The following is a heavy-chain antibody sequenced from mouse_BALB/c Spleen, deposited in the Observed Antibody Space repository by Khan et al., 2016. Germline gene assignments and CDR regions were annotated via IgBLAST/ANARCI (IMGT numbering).Heavy chain of an antibody. Sequence: EVQLQESGPELVKPGASVKISCKASGYSFTGYFINWVMQSHGKSLEWIGRINPYNGDTFYNQKFKGKATLTVDKSSRKAHMELRSLASEDSAVYYYAMGFYDYDGFAYWGQGTLVTVSA. CDR3: AMGFYDYDGFAY. V-gene: IGHV1-20*02. D-gene: IGHD2-4*01. J-gene: IGHJ3*01. CDR2: INPYNGDT. CDR1: GYSFTGYF.